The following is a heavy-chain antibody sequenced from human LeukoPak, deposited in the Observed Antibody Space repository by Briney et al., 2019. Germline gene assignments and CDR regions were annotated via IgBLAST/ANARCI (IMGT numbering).Heavy chain of an antibody. CDR2: VEYDGGDK. V-gene: IGHV3-30*02. CDR1: RLTFRNYG. Sequence: GGSLRLSSVLSRLTFRNYGMHWVRQAPGKGLEWVAFVEYDGGDKYYTDSVKGRFTISRDNSRNTLYLQMNSLTTEDTAVYYCATKRGNSGYLESWGQGTLVTVSS. J-gene: IGHJ4*02. D-gene: IGHD2/OR15-2a*01. CDR3: ATKRGNSGYLES.